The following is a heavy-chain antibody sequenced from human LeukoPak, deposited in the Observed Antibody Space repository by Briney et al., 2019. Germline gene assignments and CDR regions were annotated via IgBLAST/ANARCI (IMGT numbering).Heavy chain of an antibody. CDR3: AKSGGYGLIDY. D-gene: IGHD1-26*01. Sequence: SETLSLTCAVSGASISGSGYYWGWIRQPPGKGLEWIGNIYYSGSTYYNASLQSRVTISIDTSKNQFSLRLKSVTAADTAMYYCAKSGGYGLIDYWGQGTLVTVSS. CDR2: IYYSGST. J-gene: IGHJ4*02. CDR1: GASISGSGYY. V-gene: IGHV4-39*07.